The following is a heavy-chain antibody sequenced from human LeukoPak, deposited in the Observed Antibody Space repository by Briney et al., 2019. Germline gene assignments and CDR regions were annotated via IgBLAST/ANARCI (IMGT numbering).Heavy chain of an antibody. D-gene: IGHD7-27*01. Sequence: GGSLRLSCAASGFTFSSYGMHWVRQAPGKGLEWVAVIWYDGSNKYYADSVKGRFTISRDNSKNTLYLQVNSLRAEDTAVYYCARLDAPTGAIDYWGQGTLVTVSS. CDR2: IWYDGSNK. CDR3: ARLDAPTGAIDY. CDR1: GFTFSSYG. J-gene: IGHJ4*02. V-gene: IGHV3-33*01.